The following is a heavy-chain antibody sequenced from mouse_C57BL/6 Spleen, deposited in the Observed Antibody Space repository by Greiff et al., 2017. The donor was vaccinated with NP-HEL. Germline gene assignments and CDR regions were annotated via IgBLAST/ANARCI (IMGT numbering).Heavy chain of an antibody. D-gene: IGHD2-13*01. J-gene: IGHJ4*01. CDR3: ARGGIYYGDYYAMDY. CDR1: GYTFTDYN. Sequence: DVKLQESGPELVKPGASVKMSCKASGYTFTDYNMHWVKQSHGKSLEWIGYINPNNGGTSYNQKFKGKATLTVNKSSSTAYMELRSLTSEDSAVYYCARGGIYYGDYYAMDYWGQGTSVTVSS. V-gene: IGHV1-22*01. CDR2: INPNNGGT.